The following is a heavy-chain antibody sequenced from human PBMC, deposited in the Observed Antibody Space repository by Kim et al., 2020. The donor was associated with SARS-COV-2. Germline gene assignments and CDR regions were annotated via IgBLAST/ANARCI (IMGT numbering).Heavy chain of an antibody. Sequence: GGSLRLSCAASGFSFSTFAMHWVRQAPGKGLESVAVISYDGSSENYADSVKGRFTISRDNSRNTLFLQMNNLRVEDTAVYYCARGLADMVNFWGQGFLV. CDR1: GFSFSTFA. CDR3: ARGLADMVNF. V-gene: IGHV3-30-3*02. J-gene: IGHJ4*02. CDR2: ISYDGSSE. D-gene: IGHD3-10*01.